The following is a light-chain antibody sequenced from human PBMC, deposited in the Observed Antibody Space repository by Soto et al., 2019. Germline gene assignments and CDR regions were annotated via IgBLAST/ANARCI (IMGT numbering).Light chain of an antibody. CDR1: SSDVGGYNY. CDR3: CSYAGTYTWV. Sequence: QSALTQPRSVSGSPGQSVTISCTGTSSDVGGYNYVSWYQQHPGKAPKLMIYDVSQRPSVVPNRFSGSKSDNTASLTISGLQAEDEADYYCCSYAGTYTWVFGGGTKVTVL. CDR2: DVS. V-gene: IGLV2-11*01. J-gene: IGLJ3*02.